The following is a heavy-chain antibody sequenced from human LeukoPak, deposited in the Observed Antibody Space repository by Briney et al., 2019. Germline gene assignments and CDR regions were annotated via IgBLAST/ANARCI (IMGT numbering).Heavy chain of an antibody. J-gene: IGHJ3*02. CDR3: ARVYCSGGSCYSNAFDI. V-gene: IGHV1-46*01. CDR2: INPSGGST. Sequence: ASVKVSCKASGYTFTSYYMHWVRQAPGQGPEWMGIINPSGGSTSYAQKFQGRVTMTRDTYTSTVYMELSSLRSEDTAVYYCARVYCSGGSCYSNAFDIWGQGTMVTVSS. D-gene: IGHD2-15*01. CDR1: GYTFTSYY.